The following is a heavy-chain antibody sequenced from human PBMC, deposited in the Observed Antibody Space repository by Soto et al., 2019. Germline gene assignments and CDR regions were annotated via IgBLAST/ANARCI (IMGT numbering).Heavy chain of an antibody. CDR3: ARGGGGLAARRRVSYYYYYMDV. CDR1: GFTFSSYS. D-gene: IGHD6-6*01. J-gene: IGHJ6*03. V-gene: IGHV3-21*01. CDR2: ISSSSSYI. Sequence: GGSLRLSCAASGFTFSSYSMNWVRQAPGKGLEWVSSISSSSSYIYYADSVKGRFTISRDNAKNSLYLQMNSLRAEDTAVYYCARGGGGLAARRRVSYYYYYMDVWGKGTTVTVSS.